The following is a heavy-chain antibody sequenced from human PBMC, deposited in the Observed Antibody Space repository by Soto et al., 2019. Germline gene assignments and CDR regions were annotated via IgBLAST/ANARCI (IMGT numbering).Heavy chain of an antibody. D-gene: IGHD6-19*01. V-gene: IGHV1-3*01. CDR2: INAGNGNT. CDR3: ARAVAVPADFDY. CDR1: GYTFTSYA. Sequence: ASVKVCCKASGYTFTSYAMHWVRQAPGQRLEWMGWINAGNGNTKYSQKFQGRVTITRDTSASTAYMELSSLRSEDTAVYYCARAVAVPADFDYWGQGTAVTVSS. J-gene: IGHJ4*03.